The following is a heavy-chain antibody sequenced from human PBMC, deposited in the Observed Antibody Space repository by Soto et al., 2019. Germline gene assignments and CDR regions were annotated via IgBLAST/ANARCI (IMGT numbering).Heavy chain of an antibody. D-gene: IGHD2-15*01. J-gene: IGHJ5*02. CDR3: TRSPDADGGAGSCRNWFDP. Sequence: GGSLRLSCAASGFTFSDSAMHWVRQASGKGLEWVGRIKTKPNSYAGAYGASVQGRFTISRDDCKSTAYLQMNSLKTEDTAVYYCTRSPDADGGAGSCRNWFDPWGQGILVTVSS. V-gene: IGHV3-73*01. CDR1: GFTFSDSA. CDR2: IKTKPNSYAG.